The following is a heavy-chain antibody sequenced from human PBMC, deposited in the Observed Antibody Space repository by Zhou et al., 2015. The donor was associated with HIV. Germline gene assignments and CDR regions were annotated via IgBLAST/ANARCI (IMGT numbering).Heavy chain of an antibody. Sequence: QVQLVQSGAEVKKPGSSVKVSCKASGGTFSSYAISWVRQAPGQGLEWMGGIIPIFGTANYAQKFQGRVTITADESTSTAYMELSSLRSEDTAVYYCARVTTTVIPVPLWYFDLWGRGTLVTVSS. CDR2: IIPIFGTA. J-gene: IGHJ2*01. CDR3: ARVTTTVIPVPLWYFDL. D-gene: IGHD4-17*01. CDR1: GGTFSSYA. V-gene: IGHV1-69*01.